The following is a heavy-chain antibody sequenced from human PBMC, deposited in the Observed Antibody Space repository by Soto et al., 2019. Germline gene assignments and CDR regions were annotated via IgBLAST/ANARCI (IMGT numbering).Heavy chain of an antibody. Sequence: GGSLRLFCAASGFTFSSYAMHWVRQAPGKGLEWVGDIMKDGGITAYGDSVKGRFTISRDNSKNTLYLQMNSLRAEDTAVYYCAYSSTPFDYWGQGTLVTVSS. J-gene: IGHJ4*02. CDR3: AYSSTPFDY. CDR1: GFTFSSYA. V-gene: IGHV3-33*08. CDR2: IMKDGGIT. D-gene: IGHD6-13*01.